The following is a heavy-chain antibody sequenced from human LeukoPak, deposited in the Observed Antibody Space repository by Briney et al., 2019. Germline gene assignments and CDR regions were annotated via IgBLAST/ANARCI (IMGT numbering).Heavy chain of an antibody. Sequence: GGSLRVSCAASGFTFDDYAMHWVRQAPGKGLEWVSLISWDGGSTYYAHTVKGRFTISRDTTKNTLYLQLSRLRAEDTALYYSAKASVAGGYYVYWG. J-gene: IGHJ4*01. CDR2: ISWDGGST. CDR1: GFTFDDYA. CDR3: AKASVAGGYYVY. V-gene: IGHV3-43D*04. D-gene: IGHD3-10*02.